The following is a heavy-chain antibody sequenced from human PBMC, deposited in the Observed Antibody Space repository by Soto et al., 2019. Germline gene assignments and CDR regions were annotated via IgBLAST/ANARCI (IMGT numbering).Heavy chain of an antibody. Sequence: ASVKVSCKASGYTFTSYGISWVRQAPGQGLEWMGWISAYNGNTNYAQKLQGRVTMTTDTSTSTAYMELRSLRSDDTAMYYCASALTYYYDSSGPDTIENPYYFDYWGQGTLVTVSS. D-gene: IGHD3-22*01. J-gene: IGHJ4*02. CDR3: ASALTYYYDSSGPDTIENPYYFDY. CDR2: ISAYNGNT. CDR1: GYTFTSYG. V-gene: IGHV1-18*01.